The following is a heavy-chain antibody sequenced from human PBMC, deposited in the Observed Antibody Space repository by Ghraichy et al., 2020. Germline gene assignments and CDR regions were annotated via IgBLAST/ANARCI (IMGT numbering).Heavy chain of an antibody. CDR1: GGSISSYY. V-gene: IGHV4-59*01. Sequence: GSLRLSCTVSGGSISSYYWSWIRQPPGKGLEWIGYIYYSGSTNYNPSLKSRVTISVDTSKNQFSLKLSSVTAADTAVYYCARVGRPLYDSSGHYYDWYFGLWSRGTLVTVSS. D-gene: IGHD3-22*01. CDR3: ARVGRPLYDSSGHYYDWYFGL. J-gene: IGHJ2*01. CDR2: IYYSGST.